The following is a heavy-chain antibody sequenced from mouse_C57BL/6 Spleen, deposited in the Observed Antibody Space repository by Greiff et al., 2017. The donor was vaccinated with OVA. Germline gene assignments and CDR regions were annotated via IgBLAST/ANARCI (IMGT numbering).Heavy chain of an antibody. CDR1: GYTFTSYW. J-gene: IGHJ3*01. CDR2: IHANSGST. Sequence: VQLQQPGAELVKPGASVKLSCKASGYTFTSYWMHWVKQRPGPGLEWIGMIHANSGSTNYNEKFKSKATLTVDKSSSKAYMQLSSLTSEDSAVYYCAGGSYDSLAFWGQGTLVTVSA. CDR3: AGGSYDSLAF. D-gene: IGHD2-4*01. V-gene: IGHV1-64*01.